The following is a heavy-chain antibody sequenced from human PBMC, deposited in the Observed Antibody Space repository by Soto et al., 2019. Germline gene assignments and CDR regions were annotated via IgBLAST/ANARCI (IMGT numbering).Heavy chain of an antibody. V-gene: IGHV3-23*01. CDR1: GFTFSSYA. Sequence: PGGSLRLSCAASGFTFSSYAMSWVRQAPGKGLEWVSAISDSGDNPYSADSVKGRFTISRDNSKNTLYLQMNSLRADDTAVYYCARRPDASGSYFDSWGQGTLVTVSS. J-gene: IGHJ4*02. D-gene: IGHD3-10*01. CDR3: ARRPDASGSYFDS. CDR2: ISDSGDNP.